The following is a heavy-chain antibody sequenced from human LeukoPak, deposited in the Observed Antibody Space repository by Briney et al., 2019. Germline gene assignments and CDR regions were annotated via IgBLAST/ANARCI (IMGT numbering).Heavy chain of an antibody. J-gene: IGHJ4*02. CDR2: IYYSGST. Sequence: SQTLSLTCTVSGGSISSGDYYWSWIRQPPGKGLEWIAYIYYSGSTSYNPSLKSRVTISVDTSKNQFSLKLNSVTAADTAMYYCARLFHPALSGNYPFDYWGQGTLVTVSS. D-gene: IGHD1-26*01. CDR1: GGSISSGDYY. CDR3: ARLFHPALSGNYPFDY. V-gene: IGHV4-61*08.